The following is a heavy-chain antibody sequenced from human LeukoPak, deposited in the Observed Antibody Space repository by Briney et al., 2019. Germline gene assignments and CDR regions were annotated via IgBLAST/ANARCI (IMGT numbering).Heavy chain of an antibody. Sequence: PETLSLTCTVSVDSLIGSYWSWIRHPPAEGLEWIGYIYYPVAPTYNPSLQSRVSISADISKKQFSLRLTSVTAADTAVYYCARRRYFDSSGYNPTYYFDFWGQGIQVTVSS. CDR1: VDSLIGSY. CDR3: ARRRYFDSSGYNPTYYFDF. V-gene: IGHV4-59*01. D-gene: IGHD3-22*01. J-gene: IGHJ4*02. CDR2: IYYPVAP.